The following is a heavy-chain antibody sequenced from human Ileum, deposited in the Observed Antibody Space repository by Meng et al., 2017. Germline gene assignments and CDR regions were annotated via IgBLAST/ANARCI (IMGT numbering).Heavy chain of an antibody. CDR3: AREGFKDRGFSYDT. D-gene: IGHD5-18*01. CDR2: LSYDGRVK. V-gene: IGHV3-30*04. CDR1: GFTFRAYS. Sequence: QVERVGPGGGVVQPGRSLRLSCAASGFTFRAYSMHWVRQAPGKGLEWVAALSYDGRVKFYAESVKGRFTISRDNAENSLYLQMNNLRAEDTAVYYCAREGFKDRGFSYDTWGQGTLVTVSS. J-gene: IGHJ4*02.